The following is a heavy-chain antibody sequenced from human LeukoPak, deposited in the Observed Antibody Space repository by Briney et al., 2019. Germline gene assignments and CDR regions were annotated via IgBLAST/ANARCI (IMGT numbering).Heavy chain of an antibody. CDR3: ARAPYDSSGYYADY. V-gene: IGHV1-18*01. CDR2: ISAYNGNT. J-gene: IGHJ4*02. CDR1: GYTFTSYA. Sequence: ASVKVSCKASGYTFTSYAMHWVRQAPGQGLEWMGWISAYNGNTNYAQKLQGRVTMTTDTSTSTAYMELRSLRSDDTAVYYCARAPYDSSGYYADYWGQGTLVTVSS. D-gene: IGHD3-22*01.